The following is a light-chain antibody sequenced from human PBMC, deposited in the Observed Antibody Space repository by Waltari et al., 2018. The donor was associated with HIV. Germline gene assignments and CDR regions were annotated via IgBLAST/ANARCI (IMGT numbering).Light chain of an antibody. J-gene: IGLJ2*01. CDR3: SSFAPTNKFYVL. V-gene: IGLV2-8*01. Sequence: QSTLTQPPSASGSPGQSVTISCTGTSSDIGGYNYVPWYQQHPGKAPKLIMTEVTKRPSGVPDRFPGAKSGNTASLTVSGLQADDEALYYCSSFAPTNKFYVLFGGGTTLTVL. CDR2: EVT. CDR1: SSDIGGYNY.